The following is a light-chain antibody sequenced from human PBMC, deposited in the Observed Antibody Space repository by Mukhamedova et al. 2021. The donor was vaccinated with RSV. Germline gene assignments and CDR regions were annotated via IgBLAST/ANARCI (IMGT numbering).Light chain of an antibody. CDR3: QSYDSSLSGVNV. CDR1: SSNIGAGHD. J-gene: IGLJ1*01. Sequence: GSSSNIGAGHDVHWYQQLPGTAPKLLIYDNNNRPSGIPGRFSGSRSGTSASLVITGLQAEDEAVYYCQSYDSSLSGVNVFGSGTRV. CDR2: DNN. V-gene: IGLV1-40*01.